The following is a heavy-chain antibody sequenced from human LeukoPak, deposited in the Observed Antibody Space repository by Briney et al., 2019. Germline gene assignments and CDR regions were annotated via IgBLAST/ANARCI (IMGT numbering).Heavy chain of an antibody. J-gene: IGHJ4*02. CDR3: ARGHYYDSRGFYYK. CDR2: INHSGNN. Sequence: SETLSLTCAVYGGSFSVYYWNWIRQPPGKGLEWIGEINHSGNNNYNPSLKNRVTMSADTSKNQVSPKLNSVTAADTAVYYCARGHYYDSRGFYYKWGQGTLVTVSS. CDR1: GGSFSVYY. D-gene: IGHD3-22*01. V-gene: IGHV4-34*01.